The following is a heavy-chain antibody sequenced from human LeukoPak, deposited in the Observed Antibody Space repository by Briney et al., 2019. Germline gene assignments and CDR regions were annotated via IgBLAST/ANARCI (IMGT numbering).Heavy chain of an antibody. CDR2: ISSSSSYI. CDR1: GFTFSNYA. Sequence: GGSLRLSCAASGFTFSNYAMHWVRQAPGKGLEWVSSISSSSSYIYYADSVKGRFTISRDNAKNSLYLQMNSLRAEDTAVYYCARDGYDSSGYYPIFDYWGQGTLVTVSS. CDR3: ARDGYDSSGYYPIFDY. J-gene: IGHJ4*02. V-gene: IGHV3-21*01. D-gene: IGHD3-22*01.